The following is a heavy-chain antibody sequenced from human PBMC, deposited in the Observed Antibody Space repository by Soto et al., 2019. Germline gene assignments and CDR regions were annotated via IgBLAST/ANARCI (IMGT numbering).Heavy chain of an antibody. CDR2: INPNSGGT. J-gene: IGHJ6*02. CDR3: ARDRPGKIYGMDV. Sequence: QVQRVQSGAEVKKPGASVKVSCKASGYTFTGYYMHWVRQAPGQGLEWMGWINPNSGGTNYAQKFQGWVTMTRDTSISTTYMELSRLRTDDTAVYYCARDRPGKIYGMDVWGQGTTVTVSS. V-gene: IGHV1-2*04. CDR1: GYTFTGYY.